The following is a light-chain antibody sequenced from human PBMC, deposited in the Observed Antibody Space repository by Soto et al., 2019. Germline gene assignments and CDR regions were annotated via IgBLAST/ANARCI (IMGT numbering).Light chain of an antibody. V-gene: IGKV3-15*01. Sequence: EIVMTQSPATLSVSPGERATLSCRASQRFSTNLAWNQQKPGQAPRLLIYGASTRATGTPARFSGSGSGTEFPLTISSLQSEDFGVYYCQQCNNWPLTFGQGTRVEIK. CDR3: QQCNNWPLT. CDR1: QRFSTN. CDR2: GAS. J-gene: IGKJ1*01.